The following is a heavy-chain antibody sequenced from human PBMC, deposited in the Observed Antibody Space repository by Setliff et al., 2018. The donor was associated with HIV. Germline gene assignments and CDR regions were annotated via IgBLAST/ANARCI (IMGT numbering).Heavy chain of an antibody. V-gene: IGHV1-69*13. J-gene: IGHJ4*02. CDR2: LIPMFGTA. D-gene: IGHD3-10*01. CDR3: AKSLTLGYYGSGTYYSTFDY. CDR1: GGTFSSYA. Sequence: SVKVSCKASGGTFSSYAISWVRQAPGQGLEWMGGLIPMFGTANYAQKFQGRVTITADESTSTAYMELSSLRSEDTAVYYCAKSLTLGYYGSGTYYSTFDYWGQGSRGTV.